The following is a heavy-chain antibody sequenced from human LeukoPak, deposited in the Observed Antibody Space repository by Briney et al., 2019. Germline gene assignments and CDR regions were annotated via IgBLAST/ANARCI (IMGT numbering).Heavy chain of an antibody. Sequence: ASVKVSCKASGGTFSSYAISWVRQAPGQGLEWMGRIIPILGIANYAQKFQGRVTITADKSTSTAYMELSSLRAEDTAVYYCAKVVAFYYDSSGYYYFDYWGQGTLVTVSS. CDR1: GGTFSSYA. CDR2: IIPILGIA. D-gene: IGHD3-22*01. V-gene: IGHV1-69*04. CDR3: AKVVAFYYDSSGYYYFDY. J-gene: IGHJ4*02.